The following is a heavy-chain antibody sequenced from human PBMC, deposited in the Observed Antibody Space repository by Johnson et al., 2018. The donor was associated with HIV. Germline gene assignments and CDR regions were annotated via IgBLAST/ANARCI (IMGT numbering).Heavy chain of an antibody. D-gene: IGHD6-13*01. CDR3: ARERIAAAGLDAFDI. Sequence: QVQLVESGGGVVQPGRSLSLSCAASGFTFSSYATHWVRQAPGKGLEWVAVISYDGSNKYYADSVKGRFTISRDNSKNTLYLQMNSLRAEDTAVYYCARERIAAAGLDAFDIWGQGTMVTVSS. J-gene: IGHJ3*02. CDR2: ISYDGSNK. CDR1: GFTFSSYA. V-gene: IGHV3-30*14.